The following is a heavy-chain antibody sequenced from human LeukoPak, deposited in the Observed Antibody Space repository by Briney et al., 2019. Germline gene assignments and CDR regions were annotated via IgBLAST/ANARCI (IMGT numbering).Heavy chain of an antibody. CDR2: IYYSGST. CDR3: VRLYYNWNYAD. CDR1: GGSISSSSYY. J-gene: IGHJ4*02. D-gene: IGHD1-20*01. Sequence: SETLSLTCTVSGGSISSSSYYWGWIRQPPGKGLEWIGSIYYSGSTYYNPSLKSRVTISVDTSKNQFSLRLSSVTAADTAVYYCVRLYYNWNYADWGQGNLVTVSS. V-gene: IGHV4-39*01.